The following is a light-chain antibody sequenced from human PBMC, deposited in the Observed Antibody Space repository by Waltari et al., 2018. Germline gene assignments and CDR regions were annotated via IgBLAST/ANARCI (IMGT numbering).Light chain of an antibody. CDR2: GVI. CDR3: CSYSGSSSFPYV. CDR1: RNNIGFYDL. J-gene: IGLJ1*01. V-gene: IGLV2-23*02. Sequence: QSALTQPASVSGSPGQSITISCTGSRNNIGFYDLVSWYQQHPGKAPKLIIFGVIKRPSGVSGRFSGSKSGHTASLTISGLETEDDADYYCCSYSGSSSFPYVFGPGTKVTVL.